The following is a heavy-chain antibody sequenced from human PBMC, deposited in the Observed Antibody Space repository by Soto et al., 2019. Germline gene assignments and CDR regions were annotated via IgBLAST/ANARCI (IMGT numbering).Heavy chain of an antibody. CDR1: GFSFSSYA. J-gene: IGHJ4*02. D-gene: IGHD5-12*01. CDR3: AKASSEYSASVAN. Sequence: DVQLLEYGGGLVQPGGSLRLSCAASGFSFSSYAMVWFRQAPGRGLEWVAVIIARGGSSYFADSVKVRFLLSRDNSENVLSLEINSLRAADTSIYFCAKASSEYSASVANWGQGPLVVVSS. CDR2: IIARGGSS. V-gene: IGHV3-23*01.